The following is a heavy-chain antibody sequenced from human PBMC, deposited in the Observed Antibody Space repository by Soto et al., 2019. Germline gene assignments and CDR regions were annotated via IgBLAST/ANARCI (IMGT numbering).Heavy chain of an antibody. CDR1: GGPFRSSA. J-gene: IGHJ6*02. CDR3: ARLVVVPAALYYYYYGMDV. V-gene: IGHV1-69*06. CDR2: IIPIFGTA. D-gene: IGHD2-2*01. Sequence: SVKVACKAAGGPFRSSAISWVRQAPGQGLEWMGGIIPIFGTANYAQKFQGRVTITADKSTSTAYMELSSLRSEDTAVYYCARLVVVPAALYYYYYGMDVWGQGTTVTVSS.